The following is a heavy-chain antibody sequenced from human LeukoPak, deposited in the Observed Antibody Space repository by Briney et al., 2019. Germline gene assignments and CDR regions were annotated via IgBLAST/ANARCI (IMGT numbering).Heavy chain of an antibody. Sequence: PSETLSLTCTVSGVSTSSGDYYWSWIRQPPGKGLEWIGYIYYSGSTYYNPSLKSRVTISVDTSKNQFSLKLSSATAADTAVYYCARVELPSLRFLEWLPRYYYYGMDVWGQGTTVTVSS. J-gene: IGHJ6*02. CDR3: ARVELPSLRFLEWLPRYYYYGMDV. CDR2: IYYSGST. D-gene: IGHD3-3*01. V-gene: IGHV4-30-4*01. CDR1: GVSTSSGDYY.